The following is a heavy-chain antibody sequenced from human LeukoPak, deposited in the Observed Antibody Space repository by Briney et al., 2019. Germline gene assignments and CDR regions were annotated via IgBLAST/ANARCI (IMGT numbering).Heavy chain of an antibody. CDR3: ARDYSGSYFPDY. V-gene: IGHV3-48*03. D-gene: IGHD1-26*01. J-gene: IGHJ4*02. Sequence: GGSLRLSCAASGFTFSSYEMNWVRQAPGKGLEWVSYISSSGSTIYYADSVKGRFTISRDNAKNSLYLQMNSLRAGDTAVYYCARDYSGSYFPDYWGQGTLVTVSS. CDR1: GFTFSSYE. CDR2: ISSSGSTI.